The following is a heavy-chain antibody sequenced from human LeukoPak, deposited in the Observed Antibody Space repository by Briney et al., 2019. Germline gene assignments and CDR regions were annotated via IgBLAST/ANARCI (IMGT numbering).Heavy chain of an antibody. D-gene: IGHD3-9*01. Sequence: SETLSLTCTVSGGSISSSSYYWGWIRQPPGKGLEWIGSIYYSGSTYYNPSLKSRVTISVDRSKNQFSLNLSSVTAADTAVYYCARDRGYDILTGYPSFDYWGQGTLVTVSS. CDR1: GGSISSSSYY. J-gene: IGHJ4*02. V-gene: IGHV4-39*07. CDR3: ARDRGYDILTGYPSFDY. CDR2: IYYSGST.